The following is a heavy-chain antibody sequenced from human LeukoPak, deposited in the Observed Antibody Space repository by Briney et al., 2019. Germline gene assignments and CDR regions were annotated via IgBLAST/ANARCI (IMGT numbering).Heavy chain of an antibody. V-gene: IGHV1-46*01. Sequence: ASVKVSCKASGGTFSSCAISWVRQAPGQGLEWMGIINPSGGSTSYAQKFQGRVTMTRDTSTSTVYMELSSLRSEDTAVYYCARVPPNCGGDCYFRYWGQGTLVTVSS. J-gene: IGHJ4*02. CDR1: GGTFSSCA. CDR2: INPSGGST. D-gene: IGHD2-21*01. CDR3: ARVPPNCGGDCYFRY.